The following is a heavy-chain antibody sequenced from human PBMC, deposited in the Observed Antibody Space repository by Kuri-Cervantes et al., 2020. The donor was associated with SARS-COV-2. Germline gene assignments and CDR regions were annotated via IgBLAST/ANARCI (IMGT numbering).Heavy chain of an antibody. V-gene: IGHV3-74*01. CDR2: INSDGSST. Sequence: LSLTCAASGFTFSSYWMHWVRQAPGKGLVWVSRINSDGSSTSYADSVKGRFTISRDNAKNTLYLQMNSLRAEDTAVYYCARDPGYDFWSGYCPRGVDPWGQGTLVTVSS. J-gene: IGHJ5*02. D-gene: IGHD3-3*01. CDR1: GFTFSSYW. CDR3: ARDPGYDFWSGYCPRGVDP.